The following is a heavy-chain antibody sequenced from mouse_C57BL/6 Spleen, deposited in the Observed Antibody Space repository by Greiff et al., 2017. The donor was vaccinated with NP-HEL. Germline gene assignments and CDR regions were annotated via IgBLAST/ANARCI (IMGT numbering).Heavy chain of an antibody. CDR2: IWSDGST. CDR1: GFSLTSYG. Sequence: VKLMESGPGLVAPSQSLSITCTVSGFSLTSYGVHWVRQPPGKGLEWLVVIWSDGSTTYNSALKSRLSISKDNSKSQVFLKMNSLQTDDTAMYYCARHDDYEYYYAMDYWGQGTSVTVSS. J-gene: IGHJ4*01. V-gene: IGHV2-6-1*01. CDR3: ARHDDYEYYYAMDY. D-gene: IGHD2-4*01.